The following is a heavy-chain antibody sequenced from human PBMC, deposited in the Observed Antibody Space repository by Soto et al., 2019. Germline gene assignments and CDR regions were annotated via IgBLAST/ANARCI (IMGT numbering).Heavy chain of an antibody. Sequence: SETLSLTCTVSGGSISSGGYYWSWIRQHPGKGLEWIGYIYYSGSTYYNPSLKSRVTISVDTSKNQFSLKLSSVTAAYTAVYYCAREIRRAFDPWGQGTLVTVSS. J-gene: IGHJ5*02. V-gene: IGHV4-31*03. CDR2: IYYSGST. CDR3: AREIRRAFDP. CDR1: GGSISSGGYY.